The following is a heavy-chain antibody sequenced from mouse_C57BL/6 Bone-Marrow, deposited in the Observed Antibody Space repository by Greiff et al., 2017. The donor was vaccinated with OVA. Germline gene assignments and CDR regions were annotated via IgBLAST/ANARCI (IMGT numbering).Heavy chain of an antibody. CDR3: ARGDSSYWYFDV. V-gene: IGHV5-16*01. J-gene: IGHJ1*03. CDR1: GFTFSDYY. D-gene: IGHD3-3*01. CDR2: INYDGSST. Sequence: EVHLVESEGGLVQPGSSMKLSCTASGFTFSDYYMAWVRQVPEKGLEWVANINYDGSSTYYLDSLKSRFIISRDNAKNILYLQMSSLKSEDTATYYCARGDSSYWYFDVWGTGTTVTVSS.